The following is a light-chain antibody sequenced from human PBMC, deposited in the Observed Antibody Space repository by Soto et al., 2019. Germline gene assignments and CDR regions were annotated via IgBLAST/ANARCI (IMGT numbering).Light chain of an antibody. CDR3: SSYTSSSTLLYV. CDR1: SSDVGGYNY. V-gene: IGLV2-14*01. Sequence: QSALTQPASVSGSPGQSITISCTGTSSDVGGYNYVSWYQQHPGKAPKLMNYDVSNRFSGSKSGNTASLTISGLQAEDEADYYGSSYTSSSTLLYVFGTGTKLTVL. CDR2: DVS. J-gene: IGLJ1*01.